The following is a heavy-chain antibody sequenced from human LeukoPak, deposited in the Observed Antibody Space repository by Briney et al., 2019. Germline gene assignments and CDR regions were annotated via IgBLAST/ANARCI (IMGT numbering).Heavy chain of an antibody. J-gene: IGHJ4*02. CDR2: ISSNGGRT. CDR1: GFTFSSYA. Sequence: GGSLRLSCAASGFTFSSYAMHWVRQAPGKGLEYVSAISSNGGRTYYANSVKGRFTISRDNSKNTLYLQMGSLRAEDMAVYYCARDLGGNSGYYVGYYFDYWGQGTLVTVSS. V-gene: IGHV3-64*01. CDR3: ARDLGGNSGYYVGYYFDY. D-gene: IGHD3-22*01.